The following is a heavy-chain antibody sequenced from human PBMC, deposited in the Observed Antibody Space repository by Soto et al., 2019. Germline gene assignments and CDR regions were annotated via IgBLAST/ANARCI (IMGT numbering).Heavy chain of an antibody. V-gene: IGHV3-23*01. CDR3: AKEIFAAAYAATSAFDL. CDR1: GFTFSSHA. CDR2: VDGRGGDT. D-gene: IGHD2-8*01. J-gene: IGHJ4*02. Sequence: GGSLRLSCAASGFTFSSHAMGWLRQAPGAGPEWVAFVDGRGGDTSYADSVKGRFTISRHNSDNSLFLHMNSLRAEDTGRYFCAKEIFAAAYAATSAFDLWGQGTLVTVSS.